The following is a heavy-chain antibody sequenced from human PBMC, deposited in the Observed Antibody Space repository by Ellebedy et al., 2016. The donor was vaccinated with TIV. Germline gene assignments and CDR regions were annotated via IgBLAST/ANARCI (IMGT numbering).Heavy chain of an antibody. Sequence: PGGSLRLSCEAFGFSFRSYWMSWVRQAPGKGLEWVANIRGDSEKYYVDSVKGRFIISRDNSKNTLYLQMHSLRVEDTAVYYCARRGSYGDYAVQINNWFGSWGQGTLVTVSS. CDR2: IRGDSEK. D-gene: IGHD4-17*01. V-gene: IGHV3-7*01. J-gene: IGHJ5*01. CDR1: GFSFRSYW. CDR3: ARRGSYGDYAVQINNWFGS.